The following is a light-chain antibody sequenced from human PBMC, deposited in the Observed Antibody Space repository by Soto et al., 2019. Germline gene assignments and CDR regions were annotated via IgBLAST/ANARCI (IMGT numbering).Light chain of an antibody. Sequence: QSVLTQPASVSGSPGQSITISCTGTSSDVGGYNYVSWYQQHPGKAPKLMIYEVSNRPSGVSNRFSGSKSGNTASLTISGLQAEDEADYYCSSYTSSSNYVFGTGT. CDR2: EVS. CDR1: SSDVGGYNY. J-gene: IGLJ1*01. V-gene: IGLV2-14*01. CDR3: SSYTSSSNYV.